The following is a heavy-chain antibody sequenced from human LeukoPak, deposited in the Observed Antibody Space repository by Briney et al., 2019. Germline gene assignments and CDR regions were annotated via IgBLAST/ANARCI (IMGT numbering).Heavy chain of an antibody. CDR3: ARAWDIVVVVAARHFDY. V-gene: IGHV4-34*01. D-gene: IGHD2-15*01. CDR2: INHSGGT. CDR1: GGSFSGYY. J-gene: IGHJ4*02. Sequence: SETLSLTCAVYGGSFSGYYWSWIRQPPGKGLEWIGEINHSGGTNYNPSLKSRVTISVDTSKNQFSLKLSSVTAADTAVYYCARAWDIVVVVAARHFDYWGQGTLVTVSS.